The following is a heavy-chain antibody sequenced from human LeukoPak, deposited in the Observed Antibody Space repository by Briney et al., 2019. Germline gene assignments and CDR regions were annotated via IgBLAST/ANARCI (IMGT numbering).Heavy chain of an antibody. CDR1: GFTFSDYT. J-gene: IGHJ6*03. CDR2: ISSSSTYI. D-gene: IGHD3-22*01. CDR3: ARNYDATGYYYYYYYYMDV. Sequence: GGSLRLSCAASGFTFSDYTMNWVRQAPGKGLEWVSSISSSSTYIYYADSMQGRFTISRDNAKNSLYLQMNSLRSEDTAVYYYARNYDATGYYYYYYYYMDVWGKGTTVTVSS. V-gene: IGHV3-21*01.